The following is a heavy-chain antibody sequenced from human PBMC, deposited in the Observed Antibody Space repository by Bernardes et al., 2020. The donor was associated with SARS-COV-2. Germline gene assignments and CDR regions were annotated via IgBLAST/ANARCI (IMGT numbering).Heavy chain of an antibody. CDR1: GYTFTSYG. CDR2: ISAYNGNT. CDR3: ARDRITMIAVVPPLHVWFDP. D-gene: IGHD3-22*01. J-gene: IGHJ5*02. V-gene: IGHV1-18*04. Sequence: ASVEVSCKASGYTFTSYGISWVRQAPGQGLEWMGWISAYNGNTNYAQKLHGRVTMTTDTSTSTAYMELRSLRSDDTAVYYCARDRITMIAVVPPLHVWFDPWGQGTLVTVSS.